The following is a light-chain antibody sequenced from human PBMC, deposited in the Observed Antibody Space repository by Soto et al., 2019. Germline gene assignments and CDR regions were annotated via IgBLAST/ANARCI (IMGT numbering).Light chain of an antibody. Sequence: QSVLTQPPSASGTPGQRVTISCSGSSSNIGSNTVNWYQQLPGTAPKLLIYSNNQRPSGVPDRFSGSKSGTSASLAISGLQSEDAADYYCAAWDDSLNGYVFGTGTRSPS. J-gene: IGLJ1*01. CDR2: SNN. V-gene: IGLV1-44*01. CDR1: SSNIGSNT. CDR3: AAWDDSLNGYV.